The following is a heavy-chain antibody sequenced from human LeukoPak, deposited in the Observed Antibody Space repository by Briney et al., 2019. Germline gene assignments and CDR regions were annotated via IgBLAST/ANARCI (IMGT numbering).Heavy chain of an antibody. Sequence: PSDTLSLTCTVSGGSISSYYWSWIRQPPGKGLEWIGYIYNSVSTDYNPSLKSRVTISVDTSKNQFSLKLSSVTAADTAVYYCARGGYTLDYWGQGTLVTVSS. V-gene: IGHV4-59*07. CDR3: ARGGYTLDY. CDR1: GGSISSYY. CDR2: IYNSVST. J-gene: IGHJ4*02. D-gene: IGHD5-12*01.